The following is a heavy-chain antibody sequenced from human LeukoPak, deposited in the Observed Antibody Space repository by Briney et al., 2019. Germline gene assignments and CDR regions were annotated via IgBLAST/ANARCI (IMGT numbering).Heavy chain of an antibody. Sequence: KPSETLSLTCAVPGYSISSGYYWGWIRQPPGKGLEWIGSIYHSGSAYYNPSLKSRVTISVDTSKNQFSLKLSSVTAADTAVYYCARDGRYFDWLIVGYDIWGQGTMVTVSS. CDR2: IYHSGSA. CDR1: GYSISSGYY. V-gene: IGHV4-38-2*02. CDR3: ARDGRYFDWLIVGYDI. D-gene: IGHD3-9*01. J-gene: IGHJ3*02.